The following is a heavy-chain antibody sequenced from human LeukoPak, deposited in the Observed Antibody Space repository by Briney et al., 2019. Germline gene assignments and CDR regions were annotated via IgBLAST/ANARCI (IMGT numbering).Heavy chain of an antibody. Sequence: SQTLSLTCAISGDSVSSNSAAWNWIRQSPSRGLECLGRTYYRSKWYNDYAVSVKSRITINPDTSKNQFSLQLNSVTPEDTAVYYCARDRTNWGPFYYYYGMDVWGQGTTVTVSS. V-gene: IGHV6-1*01. CDR2: TYYRSKWYN. D-gene: IGHD7-27*01. CDR3: ARDRTNWGPFYYYYGMDV. J-gene: IGHJ6*02. CDR1: GDSVSSNSAA.